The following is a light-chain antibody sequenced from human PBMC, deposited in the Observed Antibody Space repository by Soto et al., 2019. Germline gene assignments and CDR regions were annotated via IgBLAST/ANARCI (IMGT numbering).Light chain of an antibody. Sequence: QSALTQPASVSASPGQSITISCTGTSSDIGGYIYVSWYQHHPGKAPRLMIYEVTKRPSGVPDRFSGSKSGNTASLTVSGLQAEDEADYYCISYAAGNNYLVFGGGTQLTVL. CDR3: ISYAAGNNYLV. CDR2: EVT. V-gene: IGLV2-8*01. J-gene: IGLJ2*01. CDR1: SSDIGGYIY.